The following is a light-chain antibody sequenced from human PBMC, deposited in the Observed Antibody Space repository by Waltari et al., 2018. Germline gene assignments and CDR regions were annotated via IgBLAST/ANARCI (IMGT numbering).Light chain of an antibody. CDR1: RRVSSN. CDR2: GAS. Sequence: CRAGRRVSSNLAGYQQKPGQPPTLLIYGASTRATGIPASFSGSGSGTEFTLTISSLQSEDFAVYYCQQYNDWPPLTFGGGTKVEIK. V-gene: IGKV3-15*01. CDR3: QQYNDWPPLT. J-gene: IGKJ4*01.